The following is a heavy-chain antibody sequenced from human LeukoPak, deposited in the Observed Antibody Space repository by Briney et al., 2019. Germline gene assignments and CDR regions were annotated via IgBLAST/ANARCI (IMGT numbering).Heavy chain of an antibody. V-gene: IGHV4-59*01. J-gene: IGHJ6*02. CDR2: IYYSGST. D-gene: IGHD5-18*01. CDR1: GGSISSYY. CDR3: ARLDTAMVKTYYYYGMDV. Sequence: SETLSLTCTASGGSISSYYWSWIRQPPGKGLEWIGYIYYSGSTNYNPSLKSRVTISVDTSKNQFSLKLSSVTAADTAVYYCARLDTAMVKTYYYYGMDVWGQGTTVTVSS.